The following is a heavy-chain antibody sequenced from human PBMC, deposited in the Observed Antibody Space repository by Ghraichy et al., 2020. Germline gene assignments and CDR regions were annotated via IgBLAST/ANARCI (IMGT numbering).Heavy chain of an antibody. CDR3: ARDLRSLGAAVPAEYFQH. Sequence: ASVKVSCKASGYTFTGYYMHWVRQAPGQGLEWMGWINPNSGGTNYAQKFQGRVTMTRDTSISTAYMELSRLRSDDTAVYYCARDLRSLGAAVPAEYFQHWGQGTLVTVSS. CDR2: INPNSGGT. D-gene: IGHD6-13*01. V-gene: IGHV1-2*02. CDR1: GYTFTGYY. J-gene: IGHJ1*01.